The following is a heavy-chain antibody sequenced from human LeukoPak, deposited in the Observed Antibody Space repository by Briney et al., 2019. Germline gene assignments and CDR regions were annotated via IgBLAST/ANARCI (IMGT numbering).Heavy chain of an antibody. D-gene: IGHD4-17*01. Sequence: GGSLRLSCAASGFTFDTYTMNWVRQAPGKGLEWVSSITSSSSYIYYADSVKGRFTISRDNAENSLYLQMNSLRAEDTAVYYCAGGGFYGDYYFDYCGPGTLVTVSS. CDR2: ITSSSSYI. CDR3: AGGGFYGDYYFDY. J-gene: IGHJ4*02. CDR1: GFTFDTYT. V-gene: IGHV3-21*01.